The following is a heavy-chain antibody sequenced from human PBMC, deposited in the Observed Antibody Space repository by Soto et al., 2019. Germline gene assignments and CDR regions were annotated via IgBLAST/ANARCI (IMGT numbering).Heavy chain of an antibody. V-gene: IGHV4-4*09. Sequence: PSETLSLTCSVSGGSMNGYYWSWIRQTPGQGLEWLGFIYFSGSTRDNPSLMSRLTISLDKSKRQFSMSLSSVTAADTAVYYCARSVATPGTNIDFWGQGTLVTVS. J-gene: IGHJ4*02. D-gene: IGHD6-13*01. CDR1: GGSMNGYY. CDR3: ARSVATPGTNIDF. CDR2: IYFSGST.